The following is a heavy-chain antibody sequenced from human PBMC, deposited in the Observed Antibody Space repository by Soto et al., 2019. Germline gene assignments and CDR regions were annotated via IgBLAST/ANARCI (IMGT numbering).Heavy chain of an antibody. D-gene: IGHD2-21*02. J-gene: IGHJ4*02. Sequence: GASVKASCKASGYTFTSYAMHWVHQAPGQRLEWMGWINAGNGNTKYSQKFQGRVTITRDTSASTAYMELSSLRSEDTAVYYCARSIVVVTALDYWGQGTLVTVSS. CDR2: INAGNGNT. V-gene: IGHV1-3*01. CDR1: GYTFTSYA. CDR3: ARSIVVVTALDY.